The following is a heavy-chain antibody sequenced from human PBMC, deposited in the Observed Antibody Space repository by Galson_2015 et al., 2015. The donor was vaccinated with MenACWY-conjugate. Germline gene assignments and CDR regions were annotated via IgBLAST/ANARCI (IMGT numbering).Heavy chain of an antibody. V-gene: IGHV3-15*01. D-gene: IGHD2-8*01. CDR2: IRSKANSYAT. Sequence: SLRLSCAASGFTFSNAWMSWVRQDPGQGLQWVGRIRSKANSYATAYAASVKGRFTISRDDSKNTLYLQMNSLKTYDSAVYYCSAAGCMNLEYWGQGTLVTVSS. CDR1: GFTFSNAW. J-gene: IGHJ4*02. CDR3: SAAGCMNLEY.